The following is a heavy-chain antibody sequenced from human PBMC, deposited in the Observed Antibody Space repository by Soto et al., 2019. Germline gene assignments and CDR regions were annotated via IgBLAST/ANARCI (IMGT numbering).Heavy chain of an antibody. D-gene: IGHD3-3*01. CDR2: IYYSGST. CDR3: ARGTIFGVVIKPGRNWFDP. Sequence: QVQLQESGPGLVKPSQTLSLTCTVSGGSISSGGYYWSWIRQHPGKGLEWIGYIYYSGSTYYNPSLKSRVTISVDTSKNQSSLKLSSVPAADTAVYYCARGTIFGVVIKPGRNWFDPWGQGTLVTVSS. CDR1: GGSISSGGYY. J-gene: IGHJ5*02. V-gene: IGHV4-31*03.